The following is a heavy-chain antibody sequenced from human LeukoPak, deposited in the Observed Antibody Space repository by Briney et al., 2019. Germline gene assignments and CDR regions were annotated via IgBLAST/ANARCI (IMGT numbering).Heavy chain of an antibody. CDR3: ATWAESSGWDEDAFDI. V-gene: IGHV3-23*01. CDR1: GFTFSSYA. CDR2: ISGSGGST. Sequence: GGSLRLSCAASGFTFSSYAMSWVRQAPGEGLEWVSAISGSGGSTYYADSVKGRFTISRDNSKNTLYLQMNSLRAEDTAVYYCATWAESSGWDEDAFDIWGQGTMVTVSS. D-gene: IGHD6-19*01. J-gene: IGHJ3*02.